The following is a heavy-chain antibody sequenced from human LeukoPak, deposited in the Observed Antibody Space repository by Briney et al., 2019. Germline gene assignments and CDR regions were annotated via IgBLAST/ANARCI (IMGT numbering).Heavy chain of an antibody. D-gene: IGHD3-10*01. J-gene: IGHJ4*02. Sequence: ASVKVSCKASGYTFTSYGISWERQAPGQGLEWMGWISAYNGNTNYAQKLQGRVTMTTDTSTSTAYMELRSLRSDDTAVYYCARDLRITMVRGLARFYYWGQGTLVTVSS. V-gene: IGHV1-18*04. CDR3: ARDLRITMVRGLARFYY. CDR2: ISAYNGNT. CDR1: GYTFTSYG.